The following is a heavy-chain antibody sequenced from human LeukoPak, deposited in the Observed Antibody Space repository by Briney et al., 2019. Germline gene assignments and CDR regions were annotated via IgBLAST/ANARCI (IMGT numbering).Heavy chain of an antibody. V-gene: IGHV3-7*03. CDR2: IKQDGSEK. CDR1: GFTFSSYW. D-gene: IGHD3-16*02. J-gene: IGHJ4*02. CDR3: ARDGGYDYVWGSYRYGGYFDY. Sequence: GGSLRLSCAASGFTFSSYWMSWVRQAPGKGLGWVANIKQDGSEKYYVDSVKGRFTISRDNAKNSLYLQMNSLRAEDTAVYYCARDGGYDYVWGSYRYGGYFDYWGQGTLVTVSS.